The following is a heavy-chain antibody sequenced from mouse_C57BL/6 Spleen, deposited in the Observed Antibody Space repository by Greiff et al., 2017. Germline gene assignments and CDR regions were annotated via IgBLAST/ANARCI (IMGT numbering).Heavy chain of an antibody. J-gene: IGHJ2*01. CDR3: ARRDYYGSLDY. CDR2: ISYDGSN. Sequence: ESGPGLVKPSPSLSLSCSATGYSITSGYYWNWIRQFPGNKLEWMGYISYDGSNNYNPSLKNRISITRDTSKNQFFLKLNSVTTEDTATYYCARRDYYGSLDYWGQGTTLTVAS. CDR1: GYSITSGYY. D-gene: IGHD1-1*01. V-gene: IGHV3-6*01.